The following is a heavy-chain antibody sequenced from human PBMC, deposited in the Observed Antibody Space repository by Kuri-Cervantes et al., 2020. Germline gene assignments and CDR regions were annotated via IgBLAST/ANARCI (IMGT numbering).Heavy chain of an antibody. Sequence: GGSLRLSCAASGFTFSSYAMHWVRQAPGKGLEWVAVISYDGSNKYYADSVKGRFTITRENSKNTLYLKMNSLRAEDTAVYYCARNSVAPFDYWGQGTLVTVSS. J-gene: IGHJ4*02. CDR3: ARNSVAPFDY. CDR2: ISYDGSNK. V-gene: IGHV3-30-3*01. CDR1: GFTFSSYA. D-gene: IGHD2-15*01.